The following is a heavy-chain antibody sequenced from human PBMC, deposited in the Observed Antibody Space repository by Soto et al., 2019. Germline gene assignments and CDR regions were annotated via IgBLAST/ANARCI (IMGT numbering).Heavy chain of an antibody. Sequence: PLQALSLTCAIPGDSVSSNSAASNWIRQSPSRGLEWLGRTYYRSKWYNDYAVSVKSRITINPDTSKNQFSLQLNSVTPADTAVYYCARGEAAGMRDYYYGMDVWGQGTTVTVSS. CDR2: TYYRSKWYN. V-gene: IGHV6-1*01. J-gene: IGHJ6*02. CDR3: ARGEAAGMRDYYYGMDV. CDR1: GDSVSSNSAA. D-gene: IGHD6-13*01.